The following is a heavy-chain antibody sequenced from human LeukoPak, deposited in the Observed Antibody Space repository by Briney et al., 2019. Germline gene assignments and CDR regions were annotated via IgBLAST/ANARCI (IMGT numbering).Heavy chain of an antibody. CDR2: IRYDGSNK. V-gene: IGHV3-30*02. J-gene: IGHJ5*02. D-gene: IGHD2-15*01. CDR3: AKELQDCSGGSCPLWFDP. CDR1: GFTFSSYG. Sequence: GGSLRLSCAASGFTFSSYGMHWVRQAPGKGLEWVAFIRYDGSNKYYADSAKGRFTISRDNSKNTLYLQMNSLRAEDTAVYYCAKELQDCSGGSCPLWFDPWGQGTLVTISS.